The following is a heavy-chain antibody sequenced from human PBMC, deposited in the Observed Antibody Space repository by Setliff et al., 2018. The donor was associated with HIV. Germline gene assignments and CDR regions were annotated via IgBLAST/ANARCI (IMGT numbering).Heavy chain of an antibody. Sequence: SETLSLTCTVSGGSISGYYWSWIRQPPGKGLEWIGHIYYIGNTNYNPSLQGRVTFTRDTSASTAYMELSSLGSEDTAVYYCVRRAAAAEVFDYWGQGTLVTVSS. V-gene: IGHV4-59*01. CDR1: GGSISGYY. D-gene: IGHD2-2*01. J-gene: IGHJ4*02. CDR2: IYYIGNT. CDR3: VRRAAAAEVFDY.